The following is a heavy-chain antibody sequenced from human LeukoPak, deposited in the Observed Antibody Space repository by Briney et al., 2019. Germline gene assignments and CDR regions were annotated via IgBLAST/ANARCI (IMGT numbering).Heavy chain of an antibody. V-gene: IGHV3-30*18. CDR1: GFSFTTYG. D-gene: IGHD1-26*01. CDR3: VKDRTINGRSSPFDS. Sequence: GGSLRLSCAASGFSFTTYGMHWVRQAPLKGLEWLAAISYDGRNQNYADSVKGRFTIFRDNSQNALYLQMNSLRAEDTALYYCVKDRTINGRSSPFDSWGQGTLVTVSS. J-gene: IGHJ4*02. CDR2: ISYDGRNQ.